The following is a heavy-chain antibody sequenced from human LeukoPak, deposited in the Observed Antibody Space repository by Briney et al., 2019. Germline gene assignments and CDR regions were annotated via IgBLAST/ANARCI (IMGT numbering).Heavy chain of an antibody. V-gene: IGHV1-3*01. CDR2: INAGNGNT. D-gene: IGHD2-2*02. Sequence: ASVKVSCKASGYTFTSYAMHWVRQAPGQRLEWMGWINAGNGNTKYSQKFQGRVTITRDTSASKAYMELSSLRSEDTAVYYCARSYLDYGMDVWGQGTTVTVSS. CDR3: ARSYLDYGMDV. CDR1: GYTFTSYA. J-gene: IGHJ6*02.